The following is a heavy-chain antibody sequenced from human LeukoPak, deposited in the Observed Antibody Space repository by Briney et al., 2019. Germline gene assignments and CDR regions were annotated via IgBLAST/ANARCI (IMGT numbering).Heavy chain of an antibody. J-gene: IGHJ4*02. CDR2: IYTSGSN. D-gene: IGHD6-13*01. V-gene: IGHV4-4*07. Sequence: SETLSLTCTVSGGSISSYYWSWIRQPAGKGLEWIGRIYTSGSNNYNPSLKSRITMSVDTSKNQFSLNLSSVTAADTAVYYCAREGGGAAARSFDYWGQGTLVTVSS. CDR3: AREGGGAAARSFDY. CDR1: GGSISSYY.